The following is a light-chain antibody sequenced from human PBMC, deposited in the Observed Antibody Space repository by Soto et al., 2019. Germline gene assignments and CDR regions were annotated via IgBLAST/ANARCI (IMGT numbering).Light chain of an antibody. Sequence: DIQLTQSPIFLSASVGDRVTISCRASQAIFNYLAWSQQKPGKAPNLLIFGASTLQSGVPSRFSGSGSGTEFTLTISSLQPEDFATDYCQQLNSHPRTVGQGTKLEIK. CDR3: QQLNSHPRT. V-gene: IGKV1-9*01. CDR2: GAS. J-gene: IGKJ2*01. CDR1: QAIFNY.